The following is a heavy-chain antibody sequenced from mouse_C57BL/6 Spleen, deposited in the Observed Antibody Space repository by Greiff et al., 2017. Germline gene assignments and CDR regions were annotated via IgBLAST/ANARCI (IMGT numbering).Heavy chain of an antibody. CDR1: GYTFTDYN. V-gene: IGHV1-22*01. D-gene: IGHD1-1*01. CDR3: ARSDTVVASYWYFDV. Sequence: EVQLQQSGPELVKPGASVKMSCKASGYTFTDYNMHWVKQSHGKSLEWIGYINPNNGGTSYNQKFKGKATLTVNKSSITAYMELRSLTSEDSAVYYCARSDTVVASYWYFDVWGTGTTVTVSS. J-gene: IGHJ1*03. CDR2: INPNNGGT.